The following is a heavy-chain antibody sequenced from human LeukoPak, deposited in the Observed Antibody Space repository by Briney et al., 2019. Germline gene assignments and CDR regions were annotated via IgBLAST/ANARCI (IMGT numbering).Heavy chain of an antibody. CDR2: IDSDGIST. CDR1: GFTFSSYW. CDR3: ARAITGDTVSTFDP. V-gene: IGHV3-74*01. J-gene: IGHJ5*02. Sequence: SGGSLRLSCAASGFTFSSYWMHWVRQAPGKGLVWVSRIDSDGISTSYADSVKGRFTISRDNAKNTLYLQMNSLRAEDAAVYFCARAITGDTVSTFDPWGQGTLVTVSS. D-gene: IGHD2-2*01.